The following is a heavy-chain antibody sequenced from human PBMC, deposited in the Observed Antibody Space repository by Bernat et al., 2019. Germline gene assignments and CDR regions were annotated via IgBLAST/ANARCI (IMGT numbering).Heavy chain of an antibody. V-gene: IGHV3-23*01. D-gene: IGHD6-19*01. CDR1: GFTFSSYV. CDR2: ISGSGGST. CDR3: AKNEGSIMAGSVNY. J-gene: IGHJ4*02. Sequence: EVQLLESGGGLVQPGGSLRLSCAASGFTFSSYVMSWVRQAPGKGLEWVSAISGSGGSTYYADSVKGRFTISRDNSKNTLYLQMNSLRAEDTDVYYCAKNEGSIMAGSVNYWGQGTLVTVSS.